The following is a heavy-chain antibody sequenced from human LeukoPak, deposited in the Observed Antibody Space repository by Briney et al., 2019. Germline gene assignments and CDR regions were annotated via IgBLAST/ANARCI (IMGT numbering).Heavy chain of an antibody. CDR3: ARRIAAAGRTFDY. V-gene: IGHV5-51*01. Sequence: GESRQISCKGSGYSFTSYWIGWVRQMPGKGLEWMGIIYPGDSDTRYSPSFQGKVTISADKSISTAYLQWSSLKASDTAMYYCARRIAAAGRTFDYWGQGTLVTVSS. D-gene: IGHD6-13*01. J-gene: IGHJ4*02. CDR2: IYPGDSDT. CDR1: GYSFTSYW.